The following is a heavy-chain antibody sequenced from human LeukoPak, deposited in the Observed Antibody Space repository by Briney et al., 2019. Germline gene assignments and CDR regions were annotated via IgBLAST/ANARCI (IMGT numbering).Heavy chain of an antibody. D-gene: IGHD2-2*01. Sequence: PGGSLRLSCAASGFTFSSYAMHWVRQAPGKGLEWVAVISYDGSNKYYADSVKGRFTISRDNSKNTLYLQMNSLRGEDTAVYYCARAVAPGSKRVVPAAPYYMDVWGKGTTVTVSS. CDR2: ISYDGSNK. CDR1: GFTFSSYA. V-gene: IGHV3-30*01. J-gene: IGHJ6*03. CDR3: ARAVAPGSKRVVPAAPYYMDV.